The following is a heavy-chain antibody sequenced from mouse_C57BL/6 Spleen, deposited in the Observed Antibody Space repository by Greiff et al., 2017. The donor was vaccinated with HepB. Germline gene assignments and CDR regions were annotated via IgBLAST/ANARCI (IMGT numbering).Heavy chain of an antibody. CDR1: GFTFSDYG. J-gene: IGHJ2*01. CDR3: ATDGYYNCDY. D-gene: IGHD2-3*01. Sequence: DVMLVESGGGLVKPGGSLKLSCAASGFTFSDYGMHWVRQAPEKGLEWVAYISSGSSTIYYADTVKGRFTISRDNAKNTLFLQMTSLRSEDTAMYYCATDGYYNCDYWGQGTTLTVSS. CDR2: ISSGSSTI. V-gene: IGHV5-17*01.